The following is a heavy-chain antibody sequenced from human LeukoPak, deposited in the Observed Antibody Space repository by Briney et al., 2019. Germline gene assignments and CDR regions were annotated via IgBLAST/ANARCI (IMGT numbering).Heavy chain of an antibody. CDR2: ISYDGSNK. Sequence: PGGSLRLSCAASGFTFSSYAMHWVRQAPGKGLEWVAVISYDGSNKYYADSVKGRFTISRDNSKNTLYLQMNSLRVEDTAVYYCAMTNWFDPWGQGTLVSVSS. CDR3: AMTNWFDP. V-gene: IGHV3-30-3*01. CDR1: GFTFSSYA. J-gene: IGHJ5*02.